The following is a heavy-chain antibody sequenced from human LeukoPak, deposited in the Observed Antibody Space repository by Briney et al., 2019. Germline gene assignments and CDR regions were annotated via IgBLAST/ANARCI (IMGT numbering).Heavy chain of an antibody. J-gene: IGHJ6*02. CDR2: TYYRSKWYN. Sequence: KPSQTLSLTCAISGNSVSSNSAAWNWIRQSPSRGLEWLGRTYYRSKWYNDYAVSVKSRITINPDTSKNQFSLQLNSVTPEDTAVYYCARLGSYSSGWYGDYYYYGMDVWGQGTTVTVSS. V-gene: IGHV6-1*01. D-gene: IGHD6-19*01. CDR3: ARLGSYSSGWYGDYYYYGMDV. CDR1: GNSVSSNSAA.